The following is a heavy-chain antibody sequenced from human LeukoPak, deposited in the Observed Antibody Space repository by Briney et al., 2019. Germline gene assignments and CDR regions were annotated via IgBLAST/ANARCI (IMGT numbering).Heavy chain of an antibody. D-gene: IGHD1-20*01. CDR1: GYTFISHD. CDR2: INPNSGNT. CDR3: ARDITGVGANWFDP. Sequence: ASVKVSCKASGYTFISHDINWVRQATGQGLEWMGWINPNSGNTGYAQKFQGRVTFTRNTSISTAYMELSSLRSEDTAVYYCARDITGVGANWFDPWGQGTLVTVSS. J-gene: IGHJ5*02. V-gene: IGHV1-8*03.